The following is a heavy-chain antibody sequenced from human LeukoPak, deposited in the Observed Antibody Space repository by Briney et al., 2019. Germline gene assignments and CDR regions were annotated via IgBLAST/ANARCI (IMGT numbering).Heavy chain of an antibody. J-gene: IGHJ4*02. V-gene: IGHV3-13*01. D-gene: IGHD3-10*01. CDR2: IGVAGDT. Sequence: GGSLRLSCAASGFTFSTYDIRWVRQTTGRGLERVSAIGVAGDTYYVDSVKGRVTLSRETAKTSLYLQMNSLRAGDTAVYYCVRGIVRRGYFDYWGQGALVTVSS. CDR3: VRGIVRRGYFDY. CDR1: GFTFSTYD.